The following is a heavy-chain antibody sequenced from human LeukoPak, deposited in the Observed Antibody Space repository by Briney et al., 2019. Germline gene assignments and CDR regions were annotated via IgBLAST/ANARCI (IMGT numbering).Heavy chain of an antibody. V-gene: IGHV3-21*01. Sequence: SGGSLRLSCAASGFTFSSYSMTWVRQAPGKGLEWVSSISSSSSYIYYADSVKGRFTISRDNAKNSLYLQMNSLRAEDTAVYYCARGRGYSYGYEPTDYWGQGTLVTVSS. J-gene: IGHJ4*02. CDR1: GFTFSSYS. D-gene: IGHD5-18*01. CDR3: ARGRGYSYGYEPTDY. CDR2: ISSSSSYI.